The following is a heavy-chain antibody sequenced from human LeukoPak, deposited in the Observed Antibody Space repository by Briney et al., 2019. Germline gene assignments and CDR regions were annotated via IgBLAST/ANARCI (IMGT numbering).Heavy chain of an antibody. Sequence: PSETLSLTCTVSGRSISSYYWSWIRQPPGKGLEWIGYIYYSGSTNYNPSLKSRVTISVDTSKNQFSLKLSSVTAADTAVYYCARDEGSGWPFDYWGQGTLVTVSS. D-gene: IGHD6-19*01. CDR3: ARDEGSGWPFDY. J-gene: IGHJ4*02. V-gene: IGHV4-59*01. CDR2: IYYSGST. CDR1: GRSISSYY.